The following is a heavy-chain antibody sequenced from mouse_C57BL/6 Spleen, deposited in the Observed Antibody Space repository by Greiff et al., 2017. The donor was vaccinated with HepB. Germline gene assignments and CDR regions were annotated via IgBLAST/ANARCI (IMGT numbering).Heavy chain of an antibody. V-gene: IGHV1-80*01. Sequence: QVQLQQSGAELVKPGASVKISCKASGYAFSSYWMNWVKQRPGKGLEWIGQIYPGDGDTNYNGKFKGKATLTADKSSSTAYMQLSSLTSEDSAVYFCARSGYYGSSSAWFAYWGQGTLVTVSA. J-gene: IGHJ3*01. CDR2: IYPGDGDT. CDR3: ARSGYYGSSSAWFAY. CDR1: GYAFSSYW. D-gene: IGHD1-1*01.